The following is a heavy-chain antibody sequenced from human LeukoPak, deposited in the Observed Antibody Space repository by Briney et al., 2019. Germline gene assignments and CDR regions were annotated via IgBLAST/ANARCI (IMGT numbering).Heavy chain of an antibody. J-gene: IGHJ4*02. Sequence: GRSLRLSCAASGFTFSSYAMHWVRQAPGKGLEWVAVISYDGSNKYYADSVKGRFTISRDNSKNTLCLQMNSLRAEDTAVYYCAHGSMYQLDYWGQGTLVTVSS. CDR3: AHGSMYQLDY. D-gene: IGHD2-2*01. V-gene: IGHV3-30*04. CDR1: GFTFSSYA. CDR2: ISYDGSNK.